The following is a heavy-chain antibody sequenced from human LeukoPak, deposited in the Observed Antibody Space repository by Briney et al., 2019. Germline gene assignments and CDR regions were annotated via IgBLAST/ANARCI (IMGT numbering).Heavy chain of an antibody. Sequence: GGSLRLSCAASGFTFSSYSMNWVRQAPGKGQEWVSYISRSSSTIYYADSVKGRFTISRDNAKNSVYLQMNSLRAEDTAVYYCARDPYSSSSFDYWGQGTLVTVSS. CDR2: ISRSSSTI. CDR1: GFTFSSYS. V-gene: IGHV3-48*01. CDR3: ARDPYSSSSFDY. D-gene: IGHD6-6*01. J-gene: IGHJ4*02.